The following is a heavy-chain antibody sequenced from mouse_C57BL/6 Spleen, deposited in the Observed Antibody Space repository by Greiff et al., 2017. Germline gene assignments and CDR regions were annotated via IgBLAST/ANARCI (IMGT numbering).Heavy chain of an antibody. D-gene: IGHD1-1*01. J-gene: IGHJ2*01. CDR2: ISDGGSYT. CDR1: GFTFSSYA. Sequence: EVKLMESGGGLVKPGGSLKLSCAASGFTFSSYAMSWVRQTPEKRLEWVATISDGGSYTYYPDNVKGRFTISRDNANNNLDLQMSHLKSEDTAVYYCAREIITTVVDYWGQGTTLTVSS. CDR3: AREIITTVVDY. V-gene: IGHV5-4*01.